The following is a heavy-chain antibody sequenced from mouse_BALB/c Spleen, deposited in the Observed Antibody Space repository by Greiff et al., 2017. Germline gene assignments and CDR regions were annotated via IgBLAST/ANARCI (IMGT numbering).Heavy chain of an antibody. CDR2: ILPGSGST. D-gene: IGHD4-1*01. Sequence: VKLMESGAELMKPGASVKISCKATGYTFSSYWIEWVKQRPGHGLEWIGEILPGSGSTNYNEKFKGKATFTADTSSNTAYMQLSSLTSEDSAVYYCARKANWSYYYAMDFWGQGTSVTVSS. J-gene: IGHJ4*01. CDR1: GYTFSSYW. CDR3: ARKANWSYYYAMDF. V-gene: IGHV1-9*01.